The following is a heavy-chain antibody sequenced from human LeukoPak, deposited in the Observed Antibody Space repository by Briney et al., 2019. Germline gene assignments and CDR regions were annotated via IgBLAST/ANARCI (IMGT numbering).Heavy chain of an antibody. J-gene: IGHJ3*02. V-gene: IGHV3-23*01. CDR2: ISASGGST. CDR3: VRGFSSLGDYATVDAFDI. CDR1: GFTFSSYA. Sequence: GGALRLSCAASGFTFSSYAMSWVRQAPGKGVEWVSAISASGGSTYYADSANARFTISTDNSNNTLYLQMNSLRAEDTAVSYCVRGFSSLGDYATVDAFDIWGQGTMVTVSS. D-gene: IGHD4-17*01.